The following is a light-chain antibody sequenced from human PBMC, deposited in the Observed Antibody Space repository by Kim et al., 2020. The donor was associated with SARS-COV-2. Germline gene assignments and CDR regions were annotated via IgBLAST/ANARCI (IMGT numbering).Light chain of an antibody. Sequence: LSLSPGERATLSCRASPSVSSYLAWYQQKPGQAPRLLIYDASNRATGIPARFSGSGSGTDFTLTISSLEPEDFAVYYCQQRSNWPTFGGGTKVEI. V-gene: IGKV3-11*01. CDR1: PSVSSY. CDR3: QQRSNWPT. J-gene: IGKJ4*01. CDR2: DAS.